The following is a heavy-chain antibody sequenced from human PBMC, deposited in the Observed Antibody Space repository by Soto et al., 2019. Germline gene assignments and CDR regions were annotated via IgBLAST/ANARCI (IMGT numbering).Heavy chain of an antibody. V-gene: IGHV3-21*01. Sequence: PGGSLRLSCAASGFTFSSYSMNWVRQAPGKGLEWVSSISSSSSYIYYADSVKGRFTISRDNAKNSLYLQMNSLRAEDTAVYYCATTELGYCSSGSCYVEDWFDPWGQGPLVTVSS. D-gene: IGHD2-15*01. CDR3: ATTELGYCSSGSCYVEDWFDP. CDR1: GFTFSSYS. CDR2: ISSSSSYI. J-gene: IGHJ5*02.